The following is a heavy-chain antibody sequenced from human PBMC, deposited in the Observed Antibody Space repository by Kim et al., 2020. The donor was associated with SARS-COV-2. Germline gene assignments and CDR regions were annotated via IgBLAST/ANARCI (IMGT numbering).Heavy chain of an antibody. V-gene: IGHV3-23*01. J-gene: IGHJ4*02. Sequence: FAEPGKGRITISSDNSKNPLYLQMTSLRAEDTAVYYCGRSSTSGTPGEYWGQGTLVTVSA. CDR3: GRSSTSGTPGEY. D-gene: IGHD2-2*01.